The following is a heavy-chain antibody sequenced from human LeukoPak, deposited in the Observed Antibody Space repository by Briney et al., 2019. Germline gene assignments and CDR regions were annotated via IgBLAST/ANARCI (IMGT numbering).Heavy chain of an antibody. Sequence: RKSGPTLVNPTQTLTLTCTFSGFSLSTSGVGVGWIRQPPGKALEWLALIYWDDDKRYSPSLKSRLTITKDTSKNQVVLTMTNMDPVDTATYYCAHRRGIAVAGSRWFDPWGQGTLVTVSS. CDR3: AHRRGIAVAGSRWFDP. CDR2: IYWDDDK. D-gene: IGHD6-19*01. V-gene: IGHV2-5*02. J-gene: IGHJ5*02. CDR1: GFSLSTSGVG.